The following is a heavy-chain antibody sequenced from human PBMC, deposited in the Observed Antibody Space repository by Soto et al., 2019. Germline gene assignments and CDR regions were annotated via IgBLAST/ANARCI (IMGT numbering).Heavy chain of an antibody. V-gene: IGHV3-33*01. Sequence: QVQLVESGGGVVQPGRSLRLSCAASGFTFSSYGMHWVRQAPGKGLEWVAVIWYDGSNKYYADSVKGRYTISRDNSKSXXXPXXNSLRADAAAVCYCARAGLGDDCGLNGSHRASFDLWGGSPLVTVSS. CDR1: GFTFSSYG. J-gene: IGHJ2*01. CDR2: IWYDGSNK. D-gene: IGHD4-17*01. CDR3: ARAGLGDDCGLNGSHRASFDL.